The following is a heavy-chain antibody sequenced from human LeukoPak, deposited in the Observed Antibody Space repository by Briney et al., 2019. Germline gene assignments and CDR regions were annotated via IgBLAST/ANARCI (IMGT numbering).Heavy chain of an antibody. V-gene: IGHV4-59*08. J-gene: IGHJ4*02. CDR1: GGSISSYY. D-gene: IGHD3-10*01. Sequence: SETLSLTCTVSGGSISSYYWSWLRQSPGKGLEWIGHIYFSGRTTYNPSLGSRLTISADTSTSQLSLKLSSVTAADTAVYYCARHKPTGSYPLELWGQGTLVTVSS. CDR3: ARHKPTGSYPLEL. CDR2: IYFSGRT.